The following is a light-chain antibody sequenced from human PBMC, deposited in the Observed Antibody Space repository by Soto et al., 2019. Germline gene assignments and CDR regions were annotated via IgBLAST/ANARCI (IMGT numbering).Light chain of an antibody. J-gene: IGLJ3*02. CDR1: SSDVGSYNL. CDR3: CSYAGSSTYWV. V-gene: IGLV2-23*02. CDR2: EVS. Sequence: QSVLTQPASVSVSPGQSITISCTGTSSDVGSYNLVSWYQQHPGKAPKLMIYEVSKRPSGVSNRFSGSKSGNTASLTISGLQAEDEADYYCCSYAGSSTYWVFGGGTKVTVL.